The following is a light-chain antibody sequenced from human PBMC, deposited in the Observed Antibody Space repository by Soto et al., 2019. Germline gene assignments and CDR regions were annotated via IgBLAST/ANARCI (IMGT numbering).Light chain of an antibody. Sequence: EIVLTQSPGTLSLSPGERATLSCRASQSVYYSYLAWYQQKPGQAPRLLISGASDRASGIPDRFSGSGSGTDFTLTISRLEPEDFALYYCQQYVTSQLTFGGGTRVEIK. CDR3: QQYVTSQLT. CDR1: QSVYYSY. V-gene: IGKV3-20*01. J-gene: IGKJ4*01. CDR2: GAS.